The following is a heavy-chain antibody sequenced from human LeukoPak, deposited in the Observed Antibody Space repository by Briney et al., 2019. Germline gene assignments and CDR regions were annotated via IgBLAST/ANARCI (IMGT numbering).Heavy chain of an antibody. Sequence: GGSLRLSCAASGFTFSSYGMHWVRQAPGKGLEWVAVISYDGSNKYYADSVKGRFTISRDNSKNTLYLQMNSLRAEDTAVYHCAKGGSYSNDYWGQGTLVTVSS. CDR1: GFTFSSYG. CDR3: AKGGSYSNDY. CDR2: ISYDGSNK. J-gene: IGHJ4*02. D-gene: IGHD2-15*01. V-gene: IGHV3-30*18.